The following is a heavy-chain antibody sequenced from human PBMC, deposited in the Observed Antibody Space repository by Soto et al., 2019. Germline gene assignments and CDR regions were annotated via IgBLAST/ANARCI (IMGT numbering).Heavy chain of an antibody. V-gene: IGHV4-38-2*01. CDR1: GFFISSGNY. Sequence: SETLSLTCAVSGFFISSGNYWGWIRKPHGKGLEWIGSIFHGENTYYNPSLKSRVTISIDMSKNQFSLTLNSVTAADTAVYFCARARWYDAFDVWGQGTVVTVSS. J-gene: IGHJ3*01. D-gene: IGHD2-15*01. CDR3: ARARWYDAFDV. CDR2: IFHGENT.